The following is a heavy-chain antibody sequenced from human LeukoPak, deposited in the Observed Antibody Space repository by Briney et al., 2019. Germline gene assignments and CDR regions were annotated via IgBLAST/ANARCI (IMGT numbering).Heavy chain of an antibody. CDR3: ARDQGGKRTMTDHFDY. CDR1: GFTVSSNY. J-gene: IGHJ4*02. D-gene: IGHD4-17*01. CDR2: IYSGGST. Sequence: GGSLRLSCAASGFTVSSNYMSWVRQAPGKGLEWVSVIYSGGSTYYADSVKGRFTISRDNSKNTLYLQMNSLRAEDTAVYYCARDQGGKRTMTDHFDYWGQGTLATVSS. V-gene: IGHV3-66*01.